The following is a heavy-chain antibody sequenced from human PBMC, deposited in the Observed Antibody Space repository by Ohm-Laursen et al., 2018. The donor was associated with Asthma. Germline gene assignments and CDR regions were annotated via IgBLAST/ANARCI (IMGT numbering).Heavy chain of an antibody. CDR1: GYTFTSYY. Sequence: ASVKVSCKASGYTFTSYYMHWVRQAPGQGLEWMGIINPSGGSTSYAQKFQGRVTMTRDTSTSTVYMELSSLRSEDTAVYYCAKDRFGSYYDFWSGYYFDYWGQGTLVTVSS. V-gene: IGHV1-46*01. J-gene: IGHJ4*02. CDR2: INPSGGST. D-gene: IGHD3-3*01. CDR3: AKDRFGSYYDFWSGYYFDY.